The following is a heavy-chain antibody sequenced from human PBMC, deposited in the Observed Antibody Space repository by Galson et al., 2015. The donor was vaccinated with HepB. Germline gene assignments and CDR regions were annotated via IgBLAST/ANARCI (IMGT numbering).Heavy chain of an antibody. J-gene: IGHJ4*02. D-gene: IGHD4-17*01. CDR3: ARAKGKDYGDYAYDY. CDR2: IKEDGSET. V-gene: IGHV3-7*01. Sequence: SLRLSCAASGFTFRKSWMSWVRQAPGKGLEWVGNIKEDGSETYFVDSVKGRFTMSRDNARSSLYLQMNSQRVEDTAVYYCARAKGKDYGDYAYDYWGQGVVVTVSS. CDR1: GFTFRKSW.